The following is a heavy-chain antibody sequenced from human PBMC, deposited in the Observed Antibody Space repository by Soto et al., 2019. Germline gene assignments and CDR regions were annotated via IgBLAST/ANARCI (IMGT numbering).Heavy chain of an antibody. D-gene: IGHD3-3*01. CDR1: GYTFTSYG. CDR2: ISAYNGNT. Sequence: ASVKVSCKASGYTFTSYGISWLRQAPGQGLEWMGWISAYNGNTNYAQKLQGRVTMTTDTSTSTAYMELRSLRSDDTAVYYCATADYDFWSGYLPAVWGQGTTVTVSS. V-gene: IGHV1-18*01. J-gene: IGHJ6*02. CDR3: ATADYDFWSGYLPAV.